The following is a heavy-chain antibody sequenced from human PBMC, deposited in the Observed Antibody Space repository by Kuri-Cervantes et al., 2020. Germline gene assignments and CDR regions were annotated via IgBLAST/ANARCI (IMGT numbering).Heavy chain of an antibody. D-gene: IGHD6-19*01. CDR3: ARGHNSSGWYYGY. J-gene: IGHJ4*02. V-gene: IGHV3-74*01. CDR2: INSDGSST. Sequence: GESLKISCAASGFTFSSYWMHWVRQAPGKGLVWVSRINSDGSSTSYAGSVKGRFTISRDNAKSTLYLQMNSLRAEDTAVYYCARGHNSSGWYYGYWGQGTLVTVSS. CDR1: GFTFSSYW.